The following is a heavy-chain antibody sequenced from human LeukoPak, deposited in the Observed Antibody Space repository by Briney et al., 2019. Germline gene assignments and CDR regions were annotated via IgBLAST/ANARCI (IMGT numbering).Heavy chain of an antibody. J-gene: IGHJ6*03. CDR2: ISYDGSNK. CDR1: GFTFSSYA. D-gene: IGHD3-22*01. V-gene: IGHV3-30*04. CDR3: ARDNYYDSSLYYYYYMDV. Sequence: GRSLRLSCAASGFTFSSYAVHWVRQAPGKGLEWVAVISYDGSNKYYADSVKGRFTISRDNSKNTLYLQMNSLRAEDTAVYYCARDNYYDSSLYYYYYMDVWGKGTTVTVSS.